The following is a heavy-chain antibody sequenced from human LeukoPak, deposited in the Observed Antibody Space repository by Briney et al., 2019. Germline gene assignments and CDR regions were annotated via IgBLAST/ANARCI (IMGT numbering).Heavy chain of an antibody. J-gene: IGHJ3*02. Sequence: GASVKVSCKASGYTFTSYDINWVRQATGQGLEWMGWMNPNSGNTNYAQKLQGRVTMTTDTSTSTAYMELRSLRSDDTAVYYCARGGYSSGSDAFDIWGQGTMVTVSS. V-gene: IGHV1-8*01. CDR1: GYTFTSYD. D-gene: IGHD6-19*01. CDR2: MNPNSGNT. CDR3: ARGGYSSGSDAFDI.